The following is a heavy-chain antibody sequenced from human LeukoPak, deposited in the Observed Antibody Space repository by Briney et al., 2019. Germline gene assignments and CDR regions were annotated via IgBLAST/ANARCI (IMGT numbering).Heavy chain of an antibody. CDR3: AREPTSGREPTSGRPLDC. J-gene: IGHJ4*02. D-gene: IGHD5-12*01. Sequence: SETLSLTCTVSGGSISGYFWSWIRQPAGEGLEWIGRIYSSGSNNYSPSLKSRVTMSLDTSKNHLSLNLSSVTAADTAVYYCAREPTSGREPTSGRPLDCWGQGTLVTVSS. V-gene: IGHV4-4*07. CDR1: GGSISGYF. CDR2: IYSSGSN.